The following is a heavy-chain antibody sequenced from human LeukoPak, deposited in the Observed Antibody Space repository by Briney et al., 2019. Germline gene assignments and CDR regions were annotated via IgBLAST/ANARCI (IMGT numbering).Heavy chain of an antibody. CDR2: ITGSGGST. D-gene: IGHD1-26*01. J-gene: IGHJ4*02. CDR1: GGSFSGYY. CDR3: ATRPASETYYAVFDY. Sequence: PSETLSLTCAVYGGSFSGYYWSWIRQPPGKGLEWVSGITGSGGSTYHAESVKGRFTISRDNSKNTLYLEMNSLRAEDTAVYFCATRPASETYYAVFDYWGQGTLVTVSS. V-gene: IGHV3-23*01.